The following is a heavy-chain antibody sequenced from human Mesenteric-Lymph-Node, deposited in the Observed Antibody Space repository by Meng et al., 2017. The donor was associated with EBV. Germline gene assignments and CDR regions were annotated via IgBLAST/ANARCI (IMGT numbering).Heavy chain of an antibody. CDR3: ARATSGFDS. CDR1: GDSVSSNSAA. D-gene: IGHD2-2*01. V-gene: IGHV6-1*01. Sequence: VKWEQSVPGLRKPSPTLSLTCDISGDSVSSNSAAWNWIRQSPLRGLEWLGRTYYMSKWYNDYAVSVKSRISINPDTSKNQFSLQLNSVTPEDTAVYYCARATSGFDSWGQGTLVTVFS. CDR2: TYYMSKWYN. J-gene: IGHJ4*02.